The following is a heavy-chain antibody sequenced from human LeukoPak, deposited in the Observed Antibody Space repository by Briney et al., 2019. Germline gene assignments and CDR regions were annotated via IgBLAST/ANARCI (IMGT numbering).Heavy chain of an antibody. D-gene: IGHD4-17*01. CDR1: GFSVSSNY. CDR3: ARGSVTTFWRY. J-gene: IGHJ4*02. V-gene: IGHV3-53*01. Sequence: GGSLRLSCAASGFSVSSNYMSWVRQAPGKGLEWVSVLYGDGSTHYADSVKGRFTISRDNSKNTLYLHMNSLRAEDTAVYYCARGSVTTFWRYWGQGTLVTVSS. CDR2: LYGDGST.